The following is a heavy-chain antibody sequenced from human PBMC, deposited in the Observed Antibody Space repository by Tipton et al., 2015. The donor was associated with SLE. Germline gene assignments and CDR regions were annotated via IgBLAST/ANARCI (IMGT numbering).Heavy chain of an antibody. J-gene: IGHJ2*01. D-gene: IGHD1-7*01. V-gene: IGHV3-9*01. CDR3: VKDGPRYWNYDYYFDL. CDR2: ISWNSGTI. CDR1: GFIFGDYA. Sequence: SLRLSCAASGFIFGDYAMHWVRQAPGKGLEWVSGISWNSGTIHYADFVKGRFTISRDNSKNTVYLQLSSLRAGDTATYYCVKDGPRYWNYDYYFDLWGRGTLVTVSS.